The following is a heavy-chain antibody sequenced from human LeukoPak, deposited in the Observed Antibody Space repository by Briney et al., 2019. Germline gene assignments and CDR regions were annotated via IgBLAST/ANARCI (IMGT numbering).Heavy chain of an antibody. J-gene: IGHJ6*03. V-gene: IGHV3-53*01. CDR2: IYSGGST. Sequence: GGSLRLSCAASGFTVSSNYMSWVRQAPGKGLEWVSVIYSGGSTYYADSVKGRFTISRDNSKNTLYLQMNSLRAEDAAVYYCARDNYYYYMDVWGKGTTVTVSS. CDR3: ARDNYYYYMDV. CDR1: GFTVSSNY.